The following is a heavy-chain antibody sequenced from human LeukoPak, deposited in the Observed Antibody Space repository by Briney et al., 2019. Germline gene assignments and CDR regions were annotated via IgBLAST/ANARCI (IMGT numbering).Heavy chain of an antibody. J-gene: IGHJ4*02. CDR3: ARDVRRIMVRGVIGGGYFDY. CDR2: INPNSGGT. Sequence: ASVKVSCKASGYTFTGYYMHWVRQAPGQGLEWMGWINPNSGGTNYAQKFQGRVTMTRDTSISTAYMELSRLRSDDTAVYYCARDVRRIMVRGVIGGGYFDYWGQGTLVTVSS. V-gene: IGHV1-2*02. CDR1: GYTFTGYY. D-gene: IGHD3-10*01.